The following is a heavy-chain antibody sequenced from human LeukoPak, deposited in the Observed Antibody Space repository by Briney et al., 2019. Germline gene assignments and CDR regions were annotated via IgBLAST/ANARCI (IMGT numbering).Heavy chain of an antibody. V-gene: IGHV4-4*07. Sequence: SETMSLTCTGSGGSISSYYWSWIRQPAGKGLEWIGRIYTSGSTNYNPSLKSRVTMSVDTSKNQFSLKLSSVTAADTAVYYCARDRYDYVPGAYFDYWGQGTLVTVSS. CDR1: GGSISSYY. J-gene: IGHJ4*02. CDR2: IYTSGST. D-gene: IGHD3-16*01. CDR3: ARDRYDYVPGAYFDY.